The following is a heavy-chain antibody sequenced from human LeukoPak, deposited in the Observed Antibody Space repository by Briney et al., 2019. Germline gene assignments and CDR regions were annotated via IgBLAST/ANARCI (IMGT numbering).Heavy chain of an antibody. CDR3: AKDMIVDTAPLGDYYYGMDV. J-gene: IGHJ6*02. CDR1: GFTFDDYA. CDR2: ISWNSGSI. Sequence: SGGSLRLSCAASGFTFDDYAMHWVRQAPGKGLEWVSGISWNSGSIVYADCVEGRFTISRDNAKNSLYLQMNSLRAEDTALYYCAKDMIVDTAPLGDYYYGMDVCGQGTTVTVSS. D-gene: IGHD5-18*01. V-gene: IGHV3-9*01.